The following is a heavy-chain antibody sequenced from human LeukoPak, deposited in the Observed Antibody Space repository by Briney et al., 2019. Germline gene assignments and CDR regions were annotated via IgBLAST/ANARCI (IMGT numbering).Heavy chain of an antibody. CDR3: ARRLEVRSYYYYYGMDV. J-gene: IGHJ6*02. CDR1: GFTFSGYV. CDR2: ISGSGGST. D-gene: IGHD1-1*01. V-gene: IGHV3-23*01. Sequence: GGSLRLSCAASGFTFSGYVMSWVRQAPGKGLEWVSAISGSGGSTYYADSVKGRFTISRDNSKNTLYLQMNSLRAEDTAVYYCARRLEVRSYYYYYGMDVWGQGTTVTVSS.